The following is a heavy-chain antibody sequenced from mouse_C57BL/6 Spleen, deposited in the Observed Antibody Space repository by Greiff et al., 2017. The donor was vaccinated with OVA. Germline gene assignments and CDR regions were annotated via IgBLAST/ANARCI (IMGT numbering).Heavy chain of an antibody. CDR2: INPYNGGT. CDR3: ARSNYDYVDY. CDR1: GYTFTDYY. Sequence: VQLQQSGPVLVKPGASVKMSCKASGYTFTDYYMNWVKQSHGKSLEWIGVINPYNGGTSYNQKFKGKATLTVDKSSSTAYMELNSLTSEDSAVYYCARSNYDYVDYWGQGTTLTVSS. V-gene: IGHV1-19*01. J-gene: IGHJ2*01. D-gene: IGHD2-4*01.